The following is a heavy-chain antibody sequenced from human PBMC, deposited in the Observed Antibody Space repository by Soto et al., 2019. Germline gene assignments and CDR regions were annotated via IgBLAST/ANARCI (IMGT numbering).Heavy chain of an antibody. Sequence: GGSLRLSCAASGFTFSSYAMSWVRQAPGKGLEWVSAISGSGGSTYYADSVKGRITISRDNSKNTLYLQMNSLRAEDTAVYYCAKHFSSAPDACDIWGQGTMVTVSS. D-gene: IGHD3-22*01. V-gene: IGHV3-23*01. CDR3: AKHFSSAPDACDI. CDR1: GFTFSSYA. CDR2: ISGSGGST. J-gene: IGHJ3*02.